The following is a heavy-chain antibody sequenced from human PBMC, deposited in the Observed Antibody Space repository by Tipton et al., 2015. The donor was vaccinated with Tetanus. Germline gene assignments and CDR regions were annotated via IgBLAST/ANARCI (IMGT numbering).Heavy chain of an antibody. CDR1: GYTFTSYN. CDR3: ARDYYGSGSYYFMDH. CDR2: MNPKSGDS. D-gene: IGHD3-10*01. V-gene: IGHV1-8*01. J-gene: IGHJ4*02. Sequence: QLVQSGAEVRKPGASVKVSCKASGYTFTSYNINWVRQATGQGLEWMGWMNPKSGDSVYAQEFQGRVTMTRNTSTTTAYMELSSLRSEDTAVFYCARDYYGSGSYYFMDHWGQGTLVTVSS.